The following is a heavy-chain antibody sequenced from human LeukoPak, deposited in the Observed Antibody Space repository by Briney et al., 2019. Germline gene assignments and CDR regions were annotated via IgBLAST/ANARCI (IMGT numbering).Heavy chain of an antibody. CDR3: ARGRNLEWFDY. V-gene: IGHV4-30-2*01. CDR2: IYHSGST. CDR1: GGXISSGGYS. Sequence: SQTLSLTCAVSGGXISSGGYSWSWIRQPPGKGLEWIGYIYHSGSTYYNSTLKSRVTISVDTSQNQFSLKLSSVTAADTAVYYCARGRNLEWFDYWGQGTLVTVSS. J-gene: IGHJ5*01. D-gene: IGHD3-3*01.